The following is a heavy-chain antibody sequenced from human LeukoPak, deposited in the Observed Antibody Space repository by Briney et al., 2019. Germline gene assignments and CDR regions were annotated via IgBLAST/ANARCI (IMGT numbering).Heavy chain of an antibody. CDR1: GGTFSSYA. V-gene: IGHV1-69*05. CDR3: ASRDTVTTTNYYYYYYMDV. J-gene: IGHJ6*03. CDR2: IIPIFGTA. D-gene: IGHD4-17*01. Sequence: GASVKVSCKASGGTFSSYAISWVRQAPGQGLEWMGRIIPIFGTANYAQKFQGRVTITTDESTSTAYMELSSLRSEDTAVYYCASRDTVTTTNYYYYYYMDVWGKGTTVTVSS.